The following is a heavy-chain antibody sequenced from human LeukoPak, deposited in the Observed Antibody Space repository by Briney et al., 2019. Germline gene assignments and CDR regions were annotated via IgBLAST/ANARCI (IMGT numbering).Heavy chain of an antibody. CDR1: GFTFSNYA. V-gene: IGHV3-23*01. Sequence: PGGSLRLSCAASGFTFSNYAMSWVREARAKGREGGSVISGSGGRTFYADAVKGRFTISREHYRNRVYLQMTSLGAEDTAVYYCASRGHVGSGTYSPYDFWGQGTLVTVSS. CDR3: ASRGHVGSGTYSPYDF. J-gene: IGHJ4*02. D-gene: IGHD3-10*01. CDR2: ISGSGGRT.